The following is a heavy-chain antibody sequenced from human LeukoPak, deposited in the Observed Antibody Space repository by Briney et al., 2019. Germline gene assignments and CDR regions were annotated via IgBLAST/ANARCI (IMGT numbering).Heavy chain of an antibody. CDR1: GFTFSSYS. D-gene: IGHD3-10*01. Sequence: HAGGSLRLSCAASGFTFSSYSMNWVRQAPGKGLEWVSYISSSSSTIYYADSVKGRFTISRDNAKNSLYLQMNSLRAEDTAVYYCARDSVPLLLWFGELYYYFDYWGQGTLVTVSS. CDR3: ARDSVPLLLWFGELYYYFDY. J-gene: IGHJ4*02. CDR2: ISSSSSTI. V-gene: IGHV3-48*01.